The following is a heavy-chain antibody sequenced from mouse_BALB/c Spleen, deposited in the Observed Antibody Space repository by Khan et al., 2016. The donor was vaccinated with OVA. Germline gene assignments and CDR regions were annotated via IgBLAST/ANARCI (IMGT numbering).Heavy chain of an antibody. CDR2: ISYSGNT. CDR3: ARVDGGDFDY. V-gene: IGHV3-2*02. CDR1: GYSITSDYA. D-gene: IGHD2-3*01. Sequence: EVKLLESGPGLVKPSQSLSLTCTVTGYSITSDYAWNWIRQFPGNKLEWMGYISYSGNTKYNPSLKSRISITRDTSKNQFFLQLNSVTIEDTATYYCARVDGGDFDYWGQGTTLTVAS. J-gene: IGHJ2*01.